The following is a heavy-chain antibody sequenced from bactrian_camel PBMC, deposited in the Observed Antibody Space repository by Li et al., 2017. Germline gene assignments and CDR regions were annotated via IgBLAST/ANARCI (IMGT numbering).Heavy chain of an antibody. D-gene: IGHD4*01. J-gene: IGHJ4*01. CDR1: AYTVSTYC. CDR3: AARSNSAIDPLRDWQYNY. CDR2: IDSDGST. Sequence: QLVESGGGSVQSGGSLRLSCAASAYTVSTYCMGWFRQAPGKEREGVASIDSDGSTNYADSVKGRFTISQDNAKNTVYLQMNSLKPEDTAMYYCAARSNSAIDPLRDWQYNYWGQGTQVTVS. V-gene: IGHV3S53*01.